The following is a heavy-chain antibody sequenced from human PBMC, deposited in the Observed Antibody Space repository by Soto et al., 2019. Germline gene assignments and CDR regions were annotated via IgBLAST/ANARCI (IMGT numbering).Heavy chain of an antibody. Sequence: EVPLVESGGGLVQPGRSLRLSCAASGFRFEDYAMHWVRQAPGKGLEWVSGIAWNSDIIGYVDSVKGRFTISRDNGXNSLYLQMNSLRPEDTALYYCAKDHYGSAIYGMDVWGQGTTVTVSS. D-gene: IGHD3-10*01. CDR2: IAWNSDII. V-gene: IGHV3-9*01. J-gene: IGHJ6*02. CDR3: AKDHYGSAIYGMDV. CDR1: GFRFEDYA.